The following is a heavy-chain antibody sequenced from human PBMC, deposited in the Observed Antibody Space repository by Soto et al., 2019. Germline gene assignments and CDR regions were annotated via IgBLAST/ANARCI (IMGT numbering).Heavy chain of an antibody. V-gene: IGHV3-15*01. CDR2: IKSKADGETK. J-gene: IGHJ5*02. CDR3: CVVKRLDQYSASGYWFDP. D-gene: IGHD2-15*01. CDR1: GFTFSHAW. Sequence: GGSLRLSCAASGFTFSHAWMSWVRQAPGKGLEWVGRIKSKADGETKDYGAPVRGRFTISRDDAKDTLYLQMNSLRIEDTAVYYCCVVKRLDQYSASGYWFDPWGPGTLVTVSS.